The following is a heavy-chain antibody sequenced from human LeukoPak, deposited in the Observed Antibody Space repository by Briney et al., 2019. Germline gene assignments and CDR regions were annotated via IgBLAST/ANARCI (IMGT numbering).Heavy chain of an antibody. J-gene: IGHJ6*04. CDR3: AELGITMIGGV. CDR1: GFTFDDYA. Sequence: GGSLRLSCAASGFTFDDYAMHWVRQAPGKGLEWVSGISWNSGNVGYADSVKGRFTISRDNAKNSLYLQMNSLRAEDTAVYYCAELGITMIGGVWGKGTTVTISS. V-gene: IGHV3-9*01. CDR2: ISWNSGNV. D-gene: IGHD3-10*02.